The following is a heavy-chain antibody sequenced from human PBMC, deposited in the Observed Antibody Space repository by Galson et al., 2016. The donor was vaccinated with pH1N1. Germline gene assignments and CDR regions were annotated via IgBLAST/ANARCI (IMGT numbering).Heavy chain of an antibody. CDR1: GFTFSNYW. D-gene: IGHD5-12*01. J-gene: IGHJ4*02. CDR2: INQDGSEK. CDR3: ARVWWLRPLGYFDY. Sequence: SLRLSCAASGFTFSNYWMTWVRQAPGKGLEWVANINQDGSEKYYVDSMKGRFTISRDSAKNSLSLQMNSLRAEDTAVYYCARVWWLRPLGYFDYWGQGSLVTVSS. V-gene: IGHV3-7*01.